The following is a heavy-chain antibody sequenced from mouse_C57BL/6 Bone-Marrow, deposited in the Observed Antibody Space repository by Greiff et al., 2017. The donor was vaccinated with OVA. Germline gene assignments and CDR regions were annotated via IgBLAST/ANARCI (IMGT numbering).Heavy chain of an antibody. J-gene: IGHJ2*01. V-gene: IGHV1-26*01. CDR1: GYTFTDYY. Sequence: VQLQQSGPELVKPGASVKISCKASGYTFTDYYMNWVKQSHGKSLEWIGDINPNNGGTSYNQKFKGKATLTVDKSSSTAYMELRSLTSEDSAVYYCARWIRSTVVGDDWGQGTTLTVSS. CDR2: INPNNGGT. D-gene: IGHD1-1*01. CDR3: ARWIRSTVVGDD.